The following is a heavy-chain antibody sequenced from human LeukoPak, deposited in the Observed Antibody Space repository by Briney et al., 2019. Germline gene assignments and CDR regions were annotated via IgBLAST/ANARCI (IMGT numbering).Heavy chain of an antibody. CDR3: ARVGSQYRNWFDP. V-gene: IGHV1-2*02. J-gene: IGHJ5*02. D-gene: IGHD3-10*01. Sequence: GASVKVSCKASGYTFTSYDINWVRQATGQGLEWMGWINPNSGGTNYAQKFQGRVTMTRDTSISTAYMELSRLRSDDTAVYYCARVGSQYRNWFDPWGQGTLVTVSS. CDR1: GYTFTSYD. CDR2: INPNSGGT.